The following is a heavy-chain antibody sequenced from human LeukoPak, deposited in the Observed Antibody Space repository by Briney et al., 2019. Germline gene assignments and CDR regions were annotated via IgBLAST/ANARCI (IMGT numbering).Heavy chain of an antibody. D-gene: IGHD6-13*01. J-gene: IGHJ4*02. V-gene: IGHV5-51*01. Sequence: GESLKISCKGSGYSFTSYWIGWLRQMPGKSLEWTGIIYPGDSDTRYSPSFQGQVTISADKAISTAYLQWSSLKASDTAMYYCARPAGRIATTPFDYWGQGTLVTVSS. CDR1: GYSFTSYW. CDR3: ARPAGRIATTPFDY. CDR2: IYPGDSDT.